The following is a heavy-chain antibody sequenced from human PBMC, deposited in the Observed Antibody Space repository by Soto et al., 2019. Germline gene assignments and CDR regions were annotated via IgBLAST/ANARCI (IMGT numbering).Heavy chain of an antibody. D-gene: IGHD3-10*01. CDR1: GGSIISSNW. J-gene: IGHJ6*02. CDR3: ARFMGRGVRYYYYYGMDV. CDR2: IYHSGST. V-gene: IGHV4-4*02. Sequence: SETLSLTCAVSGGSIISSNWWSWVRQPPGKGLEWIGEIYHSGSTNYNPSLKSRVTISVDKSKNQFSLKLSSVTAADTAVYYCARFMGRGVRYYYYYGMDVWGQGTTVT.